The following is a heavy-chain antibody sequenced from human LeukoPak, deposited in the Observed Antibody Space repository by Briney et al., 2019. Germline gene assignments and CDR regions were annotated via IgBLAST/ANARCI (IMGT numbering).Heavy chain of an antibody. V-gene: IGHV3-66*01. CDR1: GFTFGSYA. CDR3: ARVAGSSSWYSTVTFDY. Sequence: GGSLRLSCTASGFTFGSYAMSWVRQAPGKGLEWVSVIYSGGSTYYADSVKGRFTISRDNSKNTLYLQMNSLRAEDTAVYYCARVAGSSSWYSTVTFDYWGQGTLVTVSS. D-gene: IGHD6-13*01. CDR2: IYSGGST. J-gene: IGHJ4*02.